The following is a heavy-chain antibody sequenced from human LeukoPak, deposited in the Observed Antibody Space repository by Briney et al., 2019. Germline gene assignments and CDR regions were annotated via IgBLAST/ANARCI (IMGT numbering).Heavy chain of an antibody. CDR2: ISCGSSFI. Sequence: GGSLRLSCAASGFIFSTYTMNWVRQAPGKGLEWVSSISCGSSFIYYADSVKGRFTISRDNAKNSLFLQMNSLRAEDTAVYYCARDEEYCSGGSCYSVGGVWRYFDYWGQGTQVTVSS. D-gene: IGHD2-15*01. J-gene: IGHJ4*02. V-gene: IGHV3-21*01. CDR3: ARDEEYCSGGSCYSVGGVWRYFDY. CDR1: GFIFSTYT.